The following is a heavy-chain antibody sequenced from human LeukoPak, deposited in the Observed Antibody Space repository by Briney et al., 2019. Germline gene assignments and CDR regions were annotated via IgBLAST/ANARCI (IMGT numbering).Heavy chain of an antibody. D-gene: IGHD3-10*01. CDR2: SPGDADT. V-gene: IGHV5-51*01. J-gene: IGHJ6*02. CDR3: ARDGYGSSYYYYGMDV. Sequence: SPGDADTRYSPSFRGQVTISADKSISTAYLQWSSLKASDTAMYYCARDGYGSSYYYYGMDVWGQGTTVTVSS.